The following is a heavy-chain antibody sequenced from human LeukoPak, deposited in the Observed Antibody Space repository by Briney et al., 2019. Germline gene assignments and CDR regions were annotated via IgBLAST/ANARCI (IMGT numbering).Heavy chain of an antibody. J-gene: IGHJ4*02. V-gene: IGHV4-39*07. Sequence: SETLSLTCTVSNASISSNTYYRAWIRQPPGKGLEWIGEINHSGSTNYNPSLKSRVTISVDNSKNQFSLKLSSVTAADTAVYYCARGDSSGYYGESYWGQGTLVTVSS. CDR2: INHSGST. CDR1: NASISSNTYY. D-gene: IGHD3-22*01. CDR3: ARGDSSGYYGESY.